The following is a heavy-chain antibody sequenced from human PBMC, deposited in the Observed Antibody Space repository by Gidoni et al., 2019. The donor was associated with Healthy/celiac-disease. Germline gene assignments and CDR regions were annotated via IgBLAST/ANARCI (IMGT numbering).Heavy chain of an antibody. CDR3: ARVTLLWFGEAESDSFDY. Sequence: QMQRQQWGAGRLKPSETLSLTCAVYGGSFSGYYWSWIRQPPWKGLEWIGDINHSGSPNYKPFLKSRVTISVDTSKNQFSLQLSSVTAADSAVYYCARVTLLWFGEAESDSFDYWGQGTLVTVSS. J-gene: IGHJ4*02. D-gene: IGHD3-10*01. CDR2: INHSGSP. CDR1: GGSFSGYY. V-gene: IGHV4-34*01.